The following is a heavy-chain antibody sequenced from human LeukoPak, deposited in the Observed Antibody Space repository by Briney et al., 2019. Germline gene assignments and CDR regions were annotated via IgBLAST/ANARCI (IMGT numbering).Heavy chain of an antibody. D-gene: IGHD1-1*01. J-gene: IGHJ4*01. CDR3: AGGPSRTAFGD. Sequence: PSETLSLTCAVSGISISTYYWSWIRQPAGKGLEWIGRIYTSGNTNYKPSLRSRLTISVDRSKNLLSLKLTSLTAADTAVYYCAGGPSRTAFGDWGHGTLVTVSS. CDR2: IYTSGNT. CDR1: GISISTYY. V-gene: IGHV4-4*07.